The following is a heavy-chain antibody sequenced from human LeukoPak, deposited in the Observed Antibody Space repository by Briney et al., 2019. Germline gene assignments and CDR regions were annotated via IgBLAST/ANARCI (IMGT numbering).Heavy chain of an antibody. CDR2: IAYDGSRA. CDR3: TRYNNDHFDY. CDR1: GFTFGGYG. V-gene: IGHV3-33*01. J-gene: IGHJ4*02. Sequence: GGSLRLSCAGSGFTFGGYGMHWFRQTPGKGLEWVAVIAYDGSRAFYADSVKGRFTISRDNSKNTMSVQMDDLRAEDTAVYYCTRYNNDHFDYWGQGTLVNVAS. D-gene: IGHD1-14*01.